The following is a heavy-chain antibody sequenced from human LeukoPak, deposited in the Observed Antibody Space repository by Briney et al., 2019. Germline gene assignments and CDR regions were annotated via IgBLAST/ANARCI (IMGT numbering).Heavy chain of an antibody. J-gene: IGHJ4*02. CDR2: IYHSGST. CDR3: ARVSIVATVPAYFDY. CDR1: GYSISSGYY. Sequence: SETLSLTCTVSGYSISSGYYWGWIRQPPGKGLEWIGSIYHSGSTYYNPSLKGRVTISVDTSKNQFSLKLSSVTAADTAVYYCARVSIVATVPAYFDYWGQGTLVTVSS. D-gene: IGHD5-12*01. V-gene: IGHV4-38-2*02.